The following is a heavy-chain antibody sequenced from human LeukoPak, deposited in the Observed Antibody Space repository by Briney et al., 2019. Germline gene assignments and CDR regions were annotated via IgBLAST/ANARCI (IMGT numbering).Heavy chain of an antibody. D-gene: IGHD3-10*01. Sequence: GGSLRLSCAASGFTFSSYWMSWVRQAPGKGLEWVANIKKDGIEKYYVDSVKGRFTISRDNAKTSLYLQMNSLRAEDTAVYYCARDGVRGAYYMDVWGKGTTVTISS. CDR1: GFTFSSYW. CDR2: IKKDGIEK. V-gene: IGHV3-7*01. CDR3: ARDGVRGAYYMDV. J-gene: IGHJ6*03.